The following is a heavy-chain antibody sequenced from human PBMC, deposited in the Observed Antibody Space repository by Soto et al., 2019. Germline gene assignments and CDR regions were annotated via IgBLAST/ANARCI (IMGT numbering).Heavy chain of an antibody. CDR1: GGSISRDGYY. V-gene: IGHV4-31*03. D-gene: IGHD2-21*02. J-gene: IGHJ4*02. Sequence: QVQLQESGPGLVKPSQTLSLTCTVSGGSISRDGYYWSWIRQHPGQGLEWVGYIYYNGYTHYKSSLKSRVTISIDTSKNQFSLRLTSATAADTAVYYCARDSGPAGDCPRFDYWGQGALVTVSS. CDR2: IYYNGYT. CDR3: ARDSGPAGDCPRFDY.